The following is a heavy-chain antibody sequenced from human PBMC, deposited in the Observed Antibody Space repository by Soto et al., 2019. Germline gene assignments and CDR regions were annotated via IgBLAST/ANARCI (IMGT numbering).Heavy chain of an antibody. Sequence: EVQLLESGGGLVQPGGSLRLSCAASGFTFSSYAMSWVRQAPGKGLEWVAAISGSGGSTYYADSVKGRFTISRDNSKNTLYLQMTSLRAEDTAVYYCAKATTYFWSGYNRGWYFDYWGPGTLVTVSS. CDR1: GFTFSSYA. V-gene: IGHV3-23*01. D-gene: IGHD3-3*01. CDR2: ISGSGGST. CDR3: AKATTYFWSGYNRGWYFDY. J-gene: IGHJ4*02.